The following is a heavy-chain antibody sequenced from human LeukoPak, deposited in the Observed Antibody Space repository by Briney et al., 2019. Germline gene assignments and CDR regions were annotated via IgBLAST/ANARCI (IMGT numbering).Heavy chain of an antibody. J-gene: IGHJ5*02. D-gene: IGHD3-22*01. V-gene: IGHV3-33*06. CDR3: AKEGRQYYYDSSGYYSNWFDP. Sequence: GGSLRLSCAASGFTFIGYGMHWVRQAPGEGLGWGSVIWYDGSNKYYAGSVKGRFTISRDNSKNTLYLQINSLRAEDTAVYYCAKEGRQYYYDSSGYYSNWFDPWGQGTLVTVSS. CDR2: IWYDGSNK. CDR1: GFTFIGYG.